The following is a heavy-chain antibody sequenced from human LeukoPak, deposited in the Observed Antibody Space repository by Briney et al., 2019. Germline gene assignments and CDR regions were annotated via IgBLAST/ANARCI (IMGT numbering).Heavy chain of an antibody. Sequence: GESLKISLNSSGYSFASNWISWGRQMPGKGLEWMGRLDPSDSYTNYSPSFQGHVTISPDKSISTAFLQWSSLKASDSALYFCPRHGTGGFDYWGQGTLVTVSS. D-gene: IGHD3-10*01. J-gene: IGHJ4*02. CDR1: GYSFASNW. V-gene: IGHV5-10-1*01. CDR2: LDPSDSYT. CDR3: PRHGTGGFDY.